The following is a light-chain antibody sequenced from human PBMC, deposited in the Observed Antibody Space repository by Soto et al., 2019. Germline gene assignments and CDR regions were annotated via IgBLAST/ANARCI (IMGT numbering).Light chain of an antibody. CDR1: QGISSY. Sequence: IQIAQSPSSLSAYVGDRVTITCRASQGISSYLAWYQQKPGKAPKLLIYAASTLQSGVPSRFSGSGSGTDFTLTISSLQPEDFATYYCQLITFGQGTRLEIK. V-gene: IGKV1-9*01. CDR2: AAS. CDR3: QLIT. J-gene: IGKJ5*01.